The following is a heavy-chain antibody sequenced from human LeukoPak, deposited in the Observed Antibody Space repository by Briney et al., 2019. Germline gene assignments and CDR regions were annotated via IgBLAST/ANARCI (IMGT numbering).Heavy chain of an antibody. J-gene: IGHJ6*02. Sequence: SETLSLTCAVYGASFNDYYWTWIRQSPGGELEWIGEVNHGGYTNYNPTLKHRVSLSVDTSKNQFSLKLSSVTAADTAVYYCARGPPYSSSWYGTPDYYYGMDVWGQGTTVTVSS. CDR3: ARGPPYSSSWYGTPDYYYGMDV. CDR1: GASFNDYY. CDR2: VNHGGYT. V-gene: IGHV4-34*01. D-gene: IGHD6-13*01.